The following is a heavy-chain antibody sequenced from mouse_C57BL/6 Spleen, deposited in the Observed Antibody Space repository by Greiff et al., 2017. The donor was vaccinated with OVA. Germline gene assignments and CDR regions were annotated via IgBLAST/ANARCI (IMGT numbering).Heavy chain of an antibody. CDR2: IDPNSGGT. CDR1: GYTFTSYW. V-gene: IGHV1-72*01. D-gene: IGHD2-4*01. CDR3: ARSDDYDPYYYAMDY. Sequence: QVQLQQPGAELVKPGASVKLSCKASGYTFTSYWMHWVKQRPGRGLEWIGRIDPNSGGTKYNEKFKSKATLTVDKPSSTAYMQLISLTSEDSAVYYCARSDDYDPYYYAMDYWGQGTSVTVSS. J-gene: IGHJ4*01.